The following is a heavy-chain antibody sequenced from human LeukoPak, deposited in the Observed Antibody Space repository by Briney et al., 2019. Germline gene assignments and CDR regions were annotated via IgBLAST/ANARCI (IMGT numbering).Heavy chain of an antibody. CDR2: IIPIFGTA. D-gene: IGHD4-11*01. J-gene: IGHJ4*02. CDR3: ARGSGPALYSFFDY. V-gene: IGHV1-69*05. CDR1: GGTFSSYA. Sequence: GASVKVSCKASGGTFSSYAISWVRQAPGQGLEWMGGIIPIFGTANYAQKFQGRVTITTDESTSTAYMELSSLRSEDTAVYYCARGSGPALYSFFDYWGQGTLVTVSS.